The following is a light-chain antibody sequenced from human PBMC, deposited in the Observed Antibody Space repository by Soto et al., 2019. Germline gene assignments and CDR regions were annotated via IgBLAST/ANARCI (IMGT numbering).Light chain of an antibody. CDR2: GAS. CDR3: QQYGALPPT. J-gene: IGKJ4*01. CDR1: QTVSNTY. Sequence: EIVLTQVPGALSLSPGERVTLSCRASQTVSNTYLAWYQQKSGQAPKFLIYGASNRATGIPDRFSGSGSGTDFTLTISRLEPEDFAVYYCQQYGALPPTFGGGTKVEIK. V-gene: IGKV3-20*01.